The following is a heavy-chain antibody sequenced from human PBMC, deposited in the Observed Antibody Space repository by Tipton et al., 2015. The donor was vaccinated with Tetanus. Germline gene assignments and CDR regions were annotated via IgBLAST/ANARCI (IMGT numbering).Heavy chain of an antibody. V-gene: IGHV3-30*03. D-gene: IGHD3-10*01. CDR2: ISYDASTQ. J-gene: IGHJ4*02. CDR1: GFIVSSHY. CDR3: ARDGEWVLSYFDY. Sequence: SLRLSCVAPGFIVSSHYMSWVRQAPGKGPEWVAAISYDASTQYYADSVKGRFTISRDKSKNTLFLQMDSLRPEDTAVYYCARDGEWVLSYFDYWGQGTLVIVSS.